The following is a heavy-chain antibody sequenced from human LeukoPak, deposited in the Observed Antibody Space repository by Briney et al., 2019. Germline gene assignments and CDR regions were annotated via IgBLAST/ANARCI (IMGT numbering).Heavy chain of an antibody. CDR2: IWYDGSNK. CDR3: ARDDSSSSHYYYYGMDV. Sequence: GGSLRLSCAASGFTFSSYGMHWVRQAPGKGLEWVAVIWYDGSNKYYADSVKGGFTISRDNSKNTLYLQMNSLRAEDTAVYYCARDDSSSSHYYYYGMDVWGQGTTVTVSS. CDR1: GFTFSSYG. D-gene: IGHD6-6*01. J-gene: IGHJ6*02. V-gene: IGHV3-33*01.